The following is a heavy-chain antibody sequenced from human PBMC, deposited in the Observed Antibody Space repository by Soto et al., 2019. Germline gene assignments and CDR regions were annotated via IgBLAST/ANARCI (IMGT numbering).Heavy chain of an antibody. CDR3: VREDGKVGTNSAFDY. J-gene: IGHJ4*02. Sequence: PVGSLRLSCASSRFTFSTYTMNWVRQAPGKGLEWVSSINGRGNYIYYAESVKGRFTISRDNAKNSLYLQMDRLRAEDTALYYCVREDGKVGTNSAFDYWGLGALVTVSS. CDR1: RFTFSTYT. D-gene: IGHD1-26*01. CDR2: INGRGNYI. V-gene: IGHV3-21*01.